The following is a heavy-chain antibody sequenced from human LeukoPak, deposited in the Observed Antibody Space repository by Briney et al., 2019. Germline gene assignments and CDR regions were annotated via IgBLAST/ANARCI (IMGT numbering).Heavy chain of an antibody. V-gene: IGHV3-48*01. J-gene: IGHJ4*02. Sequence: GGSLRLSCADSGFTFSRFSMNWVRQAPGKGLEWVSYISSSSTTIYYADSVKGRFAVSRDNAKNSLYLQMNSLRVEDTAVYYCAVMVGAIDYWGQGTLVTVSS. CDR1: GFTFSRFS. CDR2: ISSSSTTI. D-gene: IGHD1-26*01. CDR3: AVMVGAIDY.